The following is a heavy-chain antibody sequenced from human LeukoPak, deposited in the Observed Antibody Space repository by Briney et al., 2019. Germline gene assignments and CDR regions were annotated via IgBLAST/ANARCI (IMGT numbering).Heavy chain of an antibody. CDR1: GFTFSSYA. CDR2: ISGSGGST. D-gene: IGHD2-2*01. Sequence: PGGSLRLSCTASGFTFSSYAMTWVRQAPGKGLEWVSAISGSGGSTYYADSVKGRFTISRDNSKNTLYLIMNSLRAEDTAVYYCAKGKGYCSGTKCYIAFDIWGQGTMVTVSS. CDR3: AKGKGYCSGTKCYIAFDI. V-gene: IGHV3-23*01. J-gene: IGHJ3*02.